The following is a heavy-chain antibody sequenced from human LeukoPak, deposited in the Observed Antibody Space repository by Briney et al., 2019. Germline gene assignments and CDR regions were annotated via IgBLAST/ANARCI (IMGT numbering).Heavy chain of an antibody. CDR3: ARERDTALAPYLDY. D-gene: IGHD5-18*01. V-gene: IGHV1-18*01. CDR1: GYTFIRYS. CDR2: ISTYNGDT. J-gene: IGHJ4*02. Sequence: ASVKVSCKTSGYTFIRYSIGWVRQAPGQGLEWMGWISTYNGDTKYAQKFQGRVTMTTDTSTSTAYLEMRRLRFDDTAVYFCARERDTALAPYLDYWGQGTLLTVSS.